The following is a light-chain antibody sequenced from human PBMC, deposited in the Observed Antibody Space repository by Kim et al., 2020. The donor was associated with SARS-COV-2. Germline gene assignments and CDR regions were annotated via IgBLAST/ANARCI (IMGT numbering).Light chain of an antibody. CDR2: YDT. V-gene: IGLV3-21*04. CDR1: NIGRKS. J-gene: IGLJ3*02. Sequence: APGKTARMTCEGPNIGRKSVQCYQQRPGQAPVLVIYYDTDRPSGISDRFSGSNSGDTSTLTISRVEAGDEASYFCQVWDSTSDRLVFGGGTQLSVL. CDR3: QVWDSTSDRLV.